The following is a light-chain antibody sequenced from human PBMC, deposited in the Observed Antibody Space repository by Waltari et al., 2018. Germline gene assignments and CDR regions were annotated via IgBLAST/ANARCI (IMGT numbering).Light chain of an antibody. CDR1: SGHSSNV. V-gene: IGLV4-69*01. J-gene: IGLJ3*02. CDR2: VNSDGSH. CDR3: QTGGHGTWV. Sequence: QLEVTQSPSASASLGASVKLTCTLSSGHSSNVIAWLQQQPEKGPRYLMKVNSDGSHSRGDEIPDRFSGSSSGAERYLTISSLQAEDEADYYCQTGGHGTWVFGGGTKLTVL.